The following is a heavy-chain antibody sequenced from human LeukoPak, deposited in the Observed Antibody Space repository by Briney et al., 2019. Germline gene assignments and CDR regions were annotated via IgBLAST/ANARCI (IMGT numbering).Heavy chain of an antibody. J-gene: IGHJ4*02. CDR3: ARGGSSSPYYFDY. D-gene: IGHD6-6*01. CDR1: GFTFSSYG. V-gene: IGHV3-21*01. CDR2: ISSSSSYI. Sequence: PGGSLRLSCAASGFTFSSYGMNWVRQAPGKGLEWVSSISSSSSYIYYADSVKGRFTISRDNAKNSLYLQMSSLRAEDTAVYYCARGGSSSPYYFDYWGQGTLVTVSS.